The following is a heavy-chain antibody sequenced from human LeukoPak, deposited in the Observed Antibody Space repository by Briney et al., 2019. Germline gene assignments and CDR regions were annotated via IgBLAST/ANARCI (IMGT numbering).Heavy chain of an antibody. CDR3: ARGIQEDYYDSSGYYYSWFDP. CDR2: LYHTGST. D-gene: IGHD3-22*01. Sequence: SETLSLTCAVSGGSISSGGYSWSWIRQPPGKGLEWIGYLYHTGSTYYNPSLKSRVTISVDRSKNPFSLKLSSVTAADTAVYYCARGIQEDYYDSSGYYYSWFDPWGQGTLVTVSS. V-gene: IGHV4-30-2*01. CDR1: GGSISSGGYS. J-gene: IGHJ5*02.